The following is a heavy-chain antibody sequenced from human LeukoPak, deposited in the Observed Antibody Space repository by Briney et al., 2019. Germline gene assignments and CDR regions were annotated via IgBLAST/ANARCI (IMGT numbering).Heavy chain of an antibody. CDR3: AKHMRATNTYSFFGLDV. CDR2: INWNGGGT. CDR1: GFTFKDYG. Sequence: GGSLRLSCAATGFTFKDYGMHWVRQPPGKGLEWGSSINWNGGGTDYADSVKGRFTISRDSAKNSLYLQLSSLRPGDTALYYCAKHMRATNTYSFFGLDVWGQGTTVTVSS. V-gene: IGHV3-9*01. D-gene: IGHD1-26*01. J-gene: IGHJ6*02.